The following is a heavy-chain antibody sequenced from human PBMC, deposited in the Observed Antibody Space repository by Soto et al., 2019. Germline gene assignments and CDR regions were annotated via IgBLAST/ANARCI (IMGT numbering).Heavy chain of an antibody. CDR3: AGGYCSSTSCYHSGVYYGMDV. J-gene: IGHJ6*02. V-gene: IGHV3-21*01. CDR1: GFTFSSYS. CDR2: ISSSSSYI. Sequence: EVQLVESGGGLVKPGGSLRLSCAASGFTFSSYSMNWVRQAPGKGLEWVSSISSSSSYIYYADSVKGRFTISRDNAKNSLYLQMNSLRAEDTAVYYCAGGYCSSTSCYHSGVYYGMDVWGQGTTVTVSS. D-gene: IGHD2-2*01.